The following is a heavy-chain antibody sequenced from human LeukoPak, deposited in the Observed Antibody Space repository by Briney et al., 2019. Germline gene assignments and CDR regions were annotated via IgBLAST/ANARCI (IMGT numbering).Heavy chain of an antibody. CDR3: AKGLDYVLDV. CDR2: IRYDGSDK. Sequence: PGGSLRLSCGASGFIFSNYGMHWVRQAPGKGLEWVAFIRYDGSDKHYADSVKGRFTISKDNSKNTLSLQLNSLRAEDTAVYYCAKGLDYVLDVWGKGTTVTVSS. D-gene: IGHD3-10*02. V-gene: IGHV3-30*02. CDR1: GFIFSNYG. J-gene: IGHJ6*04.